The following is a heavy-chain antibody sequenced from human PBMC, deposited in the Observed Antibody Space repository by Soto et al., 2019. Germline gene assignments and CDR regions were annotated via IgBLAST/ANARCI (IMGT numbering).Heavy chain of an antibody. V-gene: IGHV1-8*01. Sequence: ASVKVSCKASGYTFGNNDISWVRQATGQGLEWMGWMNPNSGNTGYAQKFQGRVSMTRNTSITTAYLELSSLRSDDTAIYYCARTATYGTLNWFDPWGQGTLVTVSS. CDR2: MNPNSGNT. CDR1: GYTFGNND. J-gene: IGHJ5*02. CDR3: ARTATYGTLNWFDP. D-gene: IGHD2-21*01.